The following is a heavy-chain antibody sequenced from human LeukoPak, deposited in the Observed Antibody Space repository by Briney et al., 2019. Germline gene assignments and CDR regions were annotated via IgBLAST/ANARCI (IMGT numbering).Heavy chain of an antibody. D-gene: IGHD1-1*01. CDR3: AVWNEPLWAFDV. V-gene: IGHV4-59*01. Sequence: SETLSLTCTVSGASITSYYWNMIRQPPGKGLEWIGFIHHTGNSYYNPSLESRVTMSVDTSKRQFSLQLSSVTTADTAVYFCAVWNEPLWAFDVWGQGTVVTVSS. CDR2: IHHTGNS. J-gene: IGHJ3*01. CDR1: GASITSYY.